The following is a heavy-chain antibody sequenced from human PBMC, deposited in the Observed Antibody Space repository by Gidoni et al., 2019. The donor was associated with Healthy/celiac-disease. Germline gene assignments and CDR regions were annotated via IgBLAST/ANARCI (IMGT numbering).Heavy chain of an antibody. Sequence: QVQLQQWGAGLLKPSETLSLTCAVYGGSFSGYYWSWIRQPPGKGLEWIGEINQSGSTNYNPSLKSRVTISVDTSKNQFSLKLSSVTAADTAVYYCARLRKSSSSHYYYYGMDVWGQGTTVTVSS. V-gene: IGHV4-34*01. D-gene: IGHD6-6*01. J-gene: IGHJ6*02. CDR1: GGSFSGYY. CDR3: ARLRKSSSSHYYYYGMDV. CDR2: INQSGST.